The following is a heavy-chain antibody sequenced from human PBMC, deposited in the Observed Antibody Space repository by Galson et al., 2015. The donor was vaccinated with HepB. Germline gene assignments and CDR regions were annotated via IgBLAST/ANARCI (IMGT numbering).Heavy chain of an antibody. Sequence: LILSCAASGFTFNTYAMTWVRQAPGKGLQWVSSISGSGSTTRSADSVKGRFTISRDNSKNTLYLQMNSLRADDTAVYYCAKEDRSTYYSAGFDYWGQGTLVTVSS. J-gene: IGHJ4*02. D-gene: IGHD1-26*01. CDR2: ISGSGSTT. CDR3: AKEDRSTYYSAGFDY. CDR1: GFTFNTYA. V-gene: IGHV3-23*01.